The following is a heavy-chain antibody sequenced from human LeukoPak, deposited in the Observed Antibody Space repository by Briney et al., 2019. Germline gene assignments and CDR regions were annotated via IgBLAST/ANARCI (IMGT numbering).Heavy chain of an antibody. CDR3: ARGPTISETGYFDY. CDR1: GGSFSAYY. J-gene: IGHJ4*03. V-gene: IGHV4-34*01. D-gene: IGHD1-1*01. Sequence: PSETLSLTCAVYGGSFSAYYWSSIRQSPGKGLEWIAEINHRGDTNYNPSVKSRVSISVDMSKNQFSLKVTSLTAADTAVYYCARGPTISETGYFDYWGQGTLVTVSS. CDR2: INHRGDT.